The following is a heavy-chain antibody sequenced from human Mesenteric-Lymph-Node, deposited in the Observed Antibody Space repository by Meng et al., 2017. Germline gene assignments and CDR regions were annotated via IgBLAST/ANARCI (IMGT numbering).Heavy chain of an antibody. CDR1: GFILSSNG. CDR3: ARVSAPHYYANYDAFDI. V-gene: IGHV3-23*01. Sequence: GESLKISCAASGFILSSNGMDWVRQAPGTGLEWVSTISGTDGSTSYADSVKGRFTISRDNSKNTLYLQMNSLRADDTAVYYCARVSAPHYYANYDAFDIWGQGTMVTVSS. J-gene: IGHJ3*02. D-gene: IGHD3-10*01. CDR2: ISGTDGST.